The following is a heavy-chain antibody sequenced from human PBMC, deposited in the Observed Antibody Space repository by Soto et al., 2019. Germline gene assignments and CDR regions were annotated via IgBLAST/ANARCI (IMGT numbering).Heavy chain of an antibody. CDR1: GGSISSGGYS. CDR3: AGGNPYDSSGYYLVY. V-gene: IGHV4-31*03. Sequence: QVQLQESGPGLVKPSQTLSLTCTVSGGSISSGGYSWSWIRQHPGKGLEWIGYINYSGSTYYNPSVKSRVNITVDTSKQQFTLKLRSVTAADTAVYYCAGGNPYDSSGYYLVYWGQGTLVTVSS. D-gene: IGHD3-22*01. J-gene: IGHJ4*02. CDR2: INYSGST.